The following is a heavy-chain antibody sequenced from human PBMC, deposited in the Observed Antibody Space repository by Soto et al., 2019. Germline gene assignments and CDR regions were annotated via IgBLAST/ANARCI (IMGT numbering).Heavy chain of an antibody. CDR1: GYTFTSYA. CDR2: INAGNGNT. J-gene: IGHJ6*03. V-gene: IGHV1-3*01. D-gene: IGHD5-12*01. Sequence: ASVKVSCKASGYTFTSYAMHWVRQAPGQRLEWMGWINAGNGNTKYSQKFQGRVTITRDTSASTAYMELSSLRSEDTAVYYCARGGYVQNYYYYYMDVWGKGTTVTVSS. CDR3: ARGGYVQNYYYYYMDV.